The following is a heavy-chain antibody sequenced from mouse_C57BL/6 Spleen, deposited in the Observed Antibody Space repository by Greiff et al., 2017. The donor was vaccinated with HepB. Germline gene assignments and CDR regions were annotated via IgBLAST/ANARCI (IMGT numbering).Heavy chain of an antibody. CDR3: ARRGSNYDYFDY. Sequence: VQLQQSGAELVRPGASVKLSCKASGYTFTDYYINWVTQRPGQGLEWIARIYPGSGNTYYNEKFKGTATLTAEKSSSTAYMQLSSLTSEDSAVYFGARRGSNYDYFDYWGQGTTLTVSS. V-gene: IGHV1-76*01. CDR2: IYPGSGNT. J-gene: IGHJ2*01. CDR1: GYTFTDYY. D-gene: IGHD2-5*01.